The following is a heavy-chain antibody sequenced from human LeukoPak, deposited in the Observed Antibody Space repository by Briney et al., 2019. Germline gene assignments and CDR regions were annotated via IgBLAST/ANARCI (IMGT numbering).Heavy chain of an antibody. D-gene: IGHD3-22*01. J-gene: IGHJ5*02. Sequence: GESLKISCKGSGYSFTSYWIGWVRQMPGKGLEWMGIIYPGDSDTRYSPSFQGQVTISADKSISTAYLQWSSLKASDTARYYCARHGSYYYDSSGYSDPWGQGTLVTVSS. CDR2: IYPGDSDT. CDR1: GYSFTSYW. CDR3: ARHGSYYYDSSGYSDP. V-gene: IGHV5-51*01.